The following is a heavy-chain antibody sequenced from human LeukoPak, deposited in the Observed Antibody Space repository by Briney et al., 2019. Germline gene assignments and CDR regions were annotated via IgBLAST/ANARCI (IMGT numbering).Heavy chain of an antibody. CDR1: GFTVSSNY. D-gene: IGHD2-15*01. CDR2: IYSGGTT. CDR3: ARGIAPIDY. Sequence: GGSLRLSCAASGFTVSSNYMSWVRQAPGKGLEWVSVIYSGGTTYYADSVEVRFTLSRDNSKNTLYLQMNSLRAEDTAVYYCARGIAPIDYWGQGTLVTVSS. J-gene: IGHJ4*02. V-gene: IGHV3-66*01.